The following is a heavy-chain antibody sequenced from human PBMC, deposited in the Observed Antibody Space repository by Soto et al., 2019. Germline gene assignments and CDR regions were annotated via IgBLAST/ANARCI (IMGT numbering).Heavy chain of an antibody. CDR2: ISSSSDNT. V-gene: IGHV3-48*02. Sequence: PGGSVRLACVASGFSFSDYSMNWVRQAPGKGLQWVSYISSSSDNTYYADSVKGRFTVSRDHAKNALFLQMNSLRDDDTATYYCARLPKGSLVTAWGQGTRVTVSS. CDR1: GFSFSDYS. D-gene: IGHD2-21*02. J-gene: IGHJ4*02. CDR3: ARLPKGSLVTA.